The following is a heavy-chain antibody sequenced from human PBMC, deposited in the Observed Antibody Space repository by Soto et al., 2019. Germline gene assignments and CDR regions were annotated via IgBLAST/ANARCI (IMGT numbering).Heavy chain of an antibody. CDR3: ARGFKTYYDFWRGFDP. CDR1: GGTISSGDYY. V-gene: IGHV4-30-4*01. Sequence: PSGTLSLTCAVSGGTISSGDYYWSWIRQRPGKGLEWIGYIYYSGSTYYNPSLKSRVTISVDTSKNQFSLKLSSVTAADTAVYYCARGFKTYYDFWRGFDPWGQGTLVTVSS. CDR2: IYYSGST. J-gene: IGHJ5*02. D-gene: IGHD3-3*01.